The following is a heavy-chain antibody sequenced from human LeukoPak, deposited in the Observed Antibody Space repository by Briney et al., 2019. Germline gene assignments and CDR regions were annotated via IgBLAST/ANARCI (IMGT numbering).Heavy chain of an antibody. D-gene: IGHD2-2*01. J-gene: IGHJ6*02. V-gene: IGHV1-18*01. Sequence: ASVKVSCKASGYTFTSYGISWVRQAPGQGLEWMGWISAFNGNTNYAQKFQGRVTMSTDTSTTTAYMELRSLRTDDTALYYCGIDLDIVVVRGALRHYGVDVWGQGTTVTVSS. CDR1: GYTFTSYG. CDR3: GIDLDIVVVRGALRHYGVDV. CDR2: ISAFNGNT.